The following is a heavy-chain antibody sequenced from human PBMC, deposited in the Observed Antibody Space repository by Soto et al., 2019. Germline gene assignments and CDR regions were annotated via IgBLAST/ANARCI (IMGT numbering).Heavy chain of an antibody. D-gene: IGHD4-17*01. J-gene: IGHJ5*02. Sequence: PSQTLSLTCAISGNNVSSNSDAWNSIRQSPSRGLEWLGRTYYRSKWYNDYAVSVKSRITINADTYKNQFSLQLNSVTPEDPAVYYCASFLFCRDYAGIWFLPWGEGTLVSVPQ. CDR3: ASFLFCRDYAGIWFLP. V-gene: IGHV6-1*01. CDR2: TYYRSKWYN. CDR1: GNNVSSNSDA.